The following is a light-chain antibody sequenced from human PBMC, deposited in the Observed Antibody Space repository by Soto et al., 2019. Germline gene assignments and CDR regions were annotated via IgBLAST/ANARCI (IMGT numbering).Light chain of an antibody. V-gene: IGKV1-39*01. CDR1: QSIGNY. Sequence: EIQMTQSPSALSASVGDRVTITCRASQSIGNYLSWYQQKPGKAPKLLIYAASSLQSGVPSRFSGSGSGTDFTLTISSLQPEDFATYYCQQSYSTLITFGQGTRLEIK. CDR3: QQSYSTLIT. CDR2: AAS. J-gene: IGKJ5*01.